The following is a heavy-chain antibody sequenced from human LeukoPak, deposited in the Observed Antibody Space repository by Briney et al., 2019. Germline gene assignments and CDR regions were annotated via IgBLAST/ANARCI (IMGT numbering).Heavy chain of an antibody. D-gene: IGHD6-6*01. J-gene: IGHJ4*02. CDR3: ARSDVH. V-gene: IGHV4-61*01. Sequence: PSETLSPTCTVSGGSVSSGTYYWSWIRQPPGKGLEWIGYIYYSGSTNYNPSLKSRATISVDTSKNQLSLKMTSVTAADTAVYYCARSDVHWGQGILVTVSS. CDR1: GGSVSSGTYY. CDR2: IYYSGST.